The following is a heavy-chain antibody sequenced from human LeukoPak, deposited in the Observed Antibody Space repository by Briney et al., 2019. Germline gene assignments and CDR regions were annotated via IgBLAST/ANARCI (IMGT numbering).Heavy chain of an antibody. J-gene: IGHJ5*02. D-gene: IGHD3-9*01. V-gene: IGHV3-21*01. CDR3: ARDILRYFDGRFDP. CDR1: GFTFSSYH. Sequence: GGSLRLSCEVSGFTFSSYHMNWVRQAPGKGLEWVSSIGSSGSYIYYADSLTGRFTISRDNAKNSLYLQMNSLRAEDTAVYYCARDILRYFDGRFDPWGQGTLVTVSS. CDR2: IGSSGSYI.